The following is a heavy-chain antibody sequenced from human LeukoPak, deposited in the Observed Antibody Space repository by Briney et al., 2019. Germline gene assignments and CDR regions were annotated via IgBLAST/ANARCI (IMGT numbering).Heavy chain of an antibody. V-gene: IGHV3-48*01. CDR2: INSDTSTI. J-gene: IGHJ3*02. Sequence: GGSLRLSCAASGFTFSTYSMNWVRQAPGKGLEWVSYINSDTSTIYYAHSVKGRFTISRDNAKNSLSLQMNSLRAEETDVYYCARDRLRAFDIWGQGTMVTVSS. D-gene: IGHD2-21*01. CDR3: ARDRLRAFDI. CDR1: GFTFSTYS.